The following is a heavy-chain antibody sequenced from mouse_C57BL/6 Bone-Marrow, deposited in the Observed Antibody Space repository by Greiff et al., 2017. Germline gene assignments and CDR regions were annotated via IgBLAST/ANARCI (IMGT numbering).Heavy chain of an antibody. D-gene: IGHD2-5*01. J-gene: IGHJ1*03. CDR3: SKRRGYYSNNLYWYFDV. CDR2: IDPNSGGT. Sequence: QVQLQQPGAELVKPGASVKLSCKASGYTFTSYWMHWVKQRPGRGLEWIGRIDPNSGGTKYNEMFKGKATLTVDKPSSTAYMQLSSLTSADSAVYDCSKRRGYYSNNLYWYFDVWGTGTTVTVSS. CDR1: GYTFTSYW. V-gene: IGHV1-72*01.